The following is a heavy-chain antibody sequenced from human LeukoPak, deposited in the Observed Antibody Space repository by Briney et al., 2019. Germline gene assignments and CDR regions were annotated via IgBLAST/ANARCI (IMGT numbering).Heavy chain of an antibody. V-gene: IGHV4-4*07. CDR1: GDSISTYH. CDR2: IYTSGSI. CDR3: ARDTSNYGGNSVFDP. Sequence: SETLSLTCTVSGDSISTYHWKWIRQPAGKGLDWIGRIYTSGSINYNPSLKSRVTMSIDTSKNQLSLKLSSVTAADTAVYYCARDTSNYGGNSVFDPWGQGTLVTVSS. J-gene: IGHJ5*02. D-gene: IGHD4-23*01.